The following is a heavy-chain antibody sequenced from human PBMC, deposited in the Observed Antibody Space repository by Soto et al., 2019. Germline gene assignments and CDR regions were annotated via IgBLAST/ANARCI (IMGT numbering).Heavy chain of an antibody. CDR2: IGPTSNDI. J-gene: IGHJ4*02. Sequence: GGSLRLSCAASGFTFSSYSMNWVRRAPGKGLEWVSYIGPTSNDITYADAVKGRFTFSRDNAKNSLYLQMNSLRDEDTAVYYCVRDLNWAFYQWGRGTLVTVYS. V-gene: IGHV3-48*02. D-gene: IGHD7-27*01. CDR3: VRDLNWAFYQ. CDR1: GFTFSSYS.